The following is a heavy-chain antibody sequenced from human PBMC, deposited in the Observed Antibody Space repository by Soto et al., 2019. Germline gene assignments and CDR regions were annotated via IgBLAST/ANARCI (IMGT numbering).Heavy chain of an antibody. Sequence: QVQLQESGPGLVKPSQTLSLTCTVSGGSISSGGYYWSWIRQHPGKGLEWIGYIYYSGSTYYNPSLKSRVTLSVDTSKNQFSLKLSSVTAADTAVYYCARNTMVRGVIITHVDYWGQGTLVTVSS. CDR3: ARNTMVRGVIITHVDY. CDR2: IYYSGST. J-gene: IGHJ4*02. CDR1: GGSISSGGYY. V-gene: IGHV4-31*03. D-gene: IGHD3-10*01.